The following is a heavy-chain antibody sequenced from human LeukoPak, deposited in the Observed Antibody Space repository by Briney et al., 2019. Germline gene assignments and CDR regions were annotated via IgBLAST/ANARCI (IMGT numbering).Heavy chain of an antibody. J-gene: IGHJ4*02. V-gene: IGHV4-31*03. CDR3: ARYTVVGATDYFDY. CDR1: GGSISSGGYY. Sequence: SETLSLTCTVSGGSISSGGYYWSWIRQHPGKGLEWIGYIYYSGSTYYNPSLKSRVTISVDTSKNQFSLKLSSVTAADTAVYYCARYTVVGATDYFDYWGQGTLVTVSS. CDR2: IYYSGST. D-gene: IGHD1-26*01.